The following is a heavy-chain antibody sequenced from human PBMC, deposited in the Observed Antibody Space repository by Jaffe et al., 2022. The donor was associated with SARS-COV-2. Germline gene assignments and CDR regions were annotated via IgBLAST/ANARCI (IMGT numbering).Heavy chain of an antibody. D-gene: IGHD3-22*01. CDR1: GGTFSSYA. V-gene: IGHV1-69*01. J-gene: IGHJ2*01. Sequence: QVQLVQSGAEVKKPGSSVKVSCKASGGTFSSYAISWVRQAPGQGLEWMGGIIPIFGTANYAQKFQGRVTITADESTSTAYMELSSLRSEDTAVYYCARGRYYYDSSGYYWIGWYFDLWGRGTLVTVSS. CDR3: ARGRYYYDSSGYYWIGWYFDL. CDR2: IIPIFGTA.